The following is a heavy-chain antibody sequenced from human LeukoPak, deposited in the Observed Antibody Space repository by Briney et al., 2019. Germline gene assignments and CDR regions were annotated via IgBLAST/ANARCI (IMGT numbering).Heavy chain of an antibody. J-gene: IGHJ4*02. CDR1: GYSINNAHY. CDR3: ARASVEPSMVAGDYFDY. V-gene: IGHV4-38-2*01. Sequence: SETLSLACAVSGYSINNAHYWAWIRQPPGKGLEWIGNITQSAIPSYNPSLKSRVTISLDTSNNHVSLDLRSVTAADTAVYFCARASVEPSMVAGDYFDYWGEGTLVTVSS. D-gene: IGHD2-15*01. CDR2: ITQSAIP.